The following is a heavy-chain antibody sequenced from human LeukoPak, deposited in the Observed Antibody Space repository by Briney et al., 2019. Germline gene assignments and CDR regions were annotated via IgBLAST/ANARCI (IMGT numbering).Heavy chain of an antibody. V-gene: IGHV3-23*01. CDR1: GFTFSSYT. J-gene: IGHJ4*02. Sequence: GGSLRLSCTASGFTFSSYTMSWVSQAPGKGLKWVSTITTGGPNTYYSDSVKGRFTVSRDDSKNTLYLQMNSLRAEDTAVYYCAKDGGLWVSAHWGDSWGRGTLVTVSS. CDR3: AKDGGLWVSAHWGDS. CDR2: ITTGGPNT. D-gene: IGHD7-27*01.